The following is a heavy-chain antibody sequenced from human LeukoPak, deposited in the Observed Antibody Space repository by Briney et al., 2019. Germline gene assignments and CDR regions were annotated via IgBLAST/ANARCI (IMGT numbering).Heavy chain of an antibody. CDR2: MYHGGTT. CDR1: GYSMNSGYY. V-gene: IGHV4-38-2*01. CDR3: ARLDNSAWDFDY. J-gene: IGHJ4*02. D-gene: IGHD6-19*01. Sequence: SETLSLTCAVSGYSMNSGYYWGWIRQTPGKGLEWIGSMYHGGTTFYNPSLKSRVTISIDTSKNHLSLRLGSVTAADTAVYYCARLDNSAWDFDYWGQGTLVTVSS.